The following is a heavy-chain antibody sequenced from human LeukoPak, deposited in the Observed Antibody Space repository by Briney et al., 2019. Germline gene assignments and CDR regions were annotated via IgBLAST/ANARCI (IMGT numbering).Heavy chain of an antibody. V-gene: IGHV3-23*01. CDR3: AKNPGGSCYSALDY. J-gene: IGHJ4*02. Sequence: GGSLRLSCAASGFTFSSYAMSWVRQAPGKGLEWVSAISGSGGTPFHADSVKGRFTISRDNSKNTLYLQVNSLRAEDTAVYYCAKNPGGSCYSALDYWGQGTLVTVSS. CDR1: GFTFSSYA. CDR2: ISGSGGTP. D-gene: IGHD2-15*01.